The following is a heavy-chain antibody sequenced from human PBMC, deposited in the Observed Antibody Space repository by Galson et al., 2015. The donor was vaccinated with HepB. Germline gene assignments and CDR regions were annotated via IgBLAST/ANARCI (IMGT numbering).Heavy chain of an antibody. V-gene: IGHV3-23*01. Sequence: SLRLSCAASGFTFSNYAMAWVRQAPGKGLEWVASISGSGDNSYYADSVKGRFTIFRINSQNTLYFQMSSLRVDDTATYYCAKVAVYGDYNYWGQGVLVTVSS. CDR2: ISGSGDNS. D-gene: IGHD4-17*01. J-gene: IGHJ4*02. CDR1: GFTFSNYA. CDR3: AKVAVYGDYNY.